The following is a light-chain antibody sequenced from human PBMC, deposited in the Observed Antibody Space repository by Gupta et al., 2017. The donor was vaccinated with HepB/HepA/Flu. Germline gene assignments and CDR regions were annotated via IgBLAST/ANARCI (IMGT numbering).Light chain of an antibody. J-gene: IGLJ3*02. CDR3: MLFYGTTWV. V-gene: IGLV7-43*01. CDR1: TGAVSSDHH. Sequence: QTVVTQEPSLIVSPGGTVTLTCASSTGAVSSDHHPNWFQQKPGQAPKALIYSINNKHSWTPARFSGSLLGGKAALTLSGVQPEDEADYYRMLFYGTTWVFGGGTKLTVL. CDR2: SIN.